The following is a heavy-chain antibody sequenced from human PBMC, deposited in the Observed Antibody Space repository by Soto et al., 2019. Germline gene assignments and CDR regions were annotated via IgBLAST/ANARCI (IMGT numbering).Heavy chain of an antibody. J-gene: IGHJ5*02. Sequence: ASETLSLTCTVSGGSISSYYWSWIRQPPGKGLEWIGYIYYSGSTNYNPSLKSRVTISVDTSKNQFSLKLSSVTAADTAVYYCARAYLLYYFDPWGQGTLVTVSS. D-gene: IGHD2-8*01. CDR2: IYYSGST. CDR3: ARAYLLYYFDP. V-gene: IGHV4-59*01. CDR1: GGSISSYY.